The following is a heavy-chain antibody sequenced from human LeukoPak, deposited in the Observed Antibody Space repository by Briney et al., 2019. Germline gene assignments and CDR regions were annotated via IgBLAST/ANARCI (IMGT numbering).Heavy chain of an antibody. CDR2: ITSDGSIT. J-gene: IGHJ4*02. V-gene: IGHV3-74*01. CDR3: ASADYGDYYFDY. D-gene: IGHD4-17*01. CDR1: GFTFSSYY. Sequence: GGSLRLSCAASGFTFSSYYMHWVRQAPGKGLVWVSRITSDGSITNYADSVKGRFTISRDNAKNTLYLQMNSLRAEDTAVYYCASADYGDYYFDYWGQGTLVTVSS.